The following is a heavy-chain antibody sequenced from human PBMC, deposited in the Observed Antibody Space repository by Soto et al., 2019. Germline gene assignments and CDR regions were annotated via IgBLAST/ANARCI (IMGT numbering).Heavy chain of an antibody. CDR2: ISYDGTKT. V-gene: IGHV3-30*18. CDR1: GFTFRIYA. D-gene: IGHD6-19*01. CDR3: AKDRGPRRQWLLDPFDY. Sequence: QVQLVESGGGVVQPGRSLRVSCAASGFTFRIYAMHWVRQAPGTGLEWVAVISYDGTKTYYADSVKGRFTISRDNSKNTVYLQMNSLRDEDTAVYYCAKDRGPRRQWLLDPFDYWGQGNVVTVSP. J-gene: IGHJ4*02.